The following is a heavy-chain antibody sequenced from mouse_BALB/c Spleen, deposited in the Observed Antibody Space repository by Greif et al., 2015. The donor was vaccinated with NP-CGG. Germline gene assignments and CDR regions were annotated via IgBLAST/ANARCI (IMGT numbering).Heavy chain of an antibody. CDR3: ARSEDGQLDFAY. CDR1: GYAFSSYW. J-gene: IGHJ3*01. V-gene: IGHV1-80*01. Sequence: VMLVESGAELVRPGSSVKISCKASGYAFSSYWMNWVKQRPGQGLEWIGQIYPGDGDTNYNGKFKGKATLTADKSSSTAYMQLSSLTSEDSAVYFCARSEDGQLDFAYWGQGTLVTVSA. CDR2: IYPGDGDT. D-gene: IGHD3-2*01.